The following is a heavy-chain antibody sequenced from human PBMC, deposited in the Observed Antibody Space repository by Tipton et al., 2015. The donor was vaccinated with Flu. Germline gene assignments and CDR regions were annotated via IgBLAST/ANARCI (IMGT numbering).Heavy chain of an antibody. D-gene: IGHD7-27*01. Sequence: TLSLTCAVYGGSFSGYYWSWIRQPPGKGLEWIGEINHRGSTNYNPSLKSRVTISADTSKKQFSLKLNSVTAADTAVYFCATKFANWGVWEPRDYWGQGTLVTVS. CDR3: ATKFANWGVWEPRDY. CDR1: GGSFSGYY. V-gene: IGHV4-34*01. CDR2: INHRGST. J-gene: IGHJ4*02.